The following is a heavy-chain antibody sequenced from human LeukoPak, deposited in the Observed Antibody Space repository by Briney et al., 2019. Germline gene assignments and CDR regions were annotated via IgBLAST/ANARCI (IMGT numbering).Heavy chain of an antibody. J-gene: IGHJ5*02. Sequence: SETLSLTCTVSGGSISSYYWSWIRQPPEKGLEWIGYINYSGNTNYNPSLKSRVTISVDTSKNQFSPKLSSVTAADTAVYYCASFSWGSGSYNQEAIWSWFDPWGQGTLVTVSS. CDR1: GGSISSYY. CDR2: INYSGNT. V-gene: IGHV4-59*08. CDR3: ASFSWGSGSYNQEAIWSWFDP. D-gene: IGHD3-10*01.